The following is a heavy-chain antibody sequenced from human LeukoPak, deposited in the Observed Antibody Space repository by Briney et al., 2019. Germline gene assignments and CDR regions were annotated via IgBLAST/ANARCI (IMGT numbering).Heavy chain of an antibody. CDR2: ISGSGGST. J-gene: IGHJ6*02. CDR1: GFTFSSYA. D-gene: IGHD3-22*01. V-gene: IGHV3-23*01. CDR3: AKGPKPATMIVVVITTASNYYGMDV. Sequence: PGGSLRLSCAASGFTFSSYAMSWVRQAPGKGLEWVSAISGSGGSTYYADSVKGRFTISRDNSKNTLYLQMNSLRAEDTAVYYCAKGPKPATMIVVVITTASNYYGMDVWGQGTTVTVSS.